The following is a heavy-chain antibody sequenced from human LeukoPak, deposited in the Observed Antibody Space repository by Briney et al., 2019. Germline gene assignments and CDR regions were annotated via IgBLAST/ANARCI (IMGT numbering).Heavy chain of an antibody. CDR2: ISGHNGNT. CDR3: ARVQPPDTAMVKGNWFDP. Sequence: GASVKVSCKASGYTFTSYLISWVRQVPGQGLEWMGWISGHNGNTDYAQKFKDRVTLTTDTSLSTAYMELRSLRSDDTAVYYCARVQPPDTAMVKGNWFDPWGQGTLVTVSS. V-gene: IGHV1-18*01. CDR1: GYTFTSYL. D-gene: IGHD5-18*01. J-gene: IGHJ5*02.